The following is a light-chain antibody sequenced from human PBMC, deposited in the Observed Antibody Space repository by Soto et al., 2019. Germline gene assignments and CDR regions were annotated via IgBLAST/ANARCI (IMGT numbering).Light chain of an antibody. J-gene: IGKJ5*01. V-gene: IGKV1-39*01. CDR1: QSISSY. CDR3: QRRSNWPPSIT. CDR2: AAS. Sequence: DIQMTQSPSSLSASVGDRVTISCRASQSISSYLNWYQQKPGKAPKLLIXAASSLQSGVPSRFSGSGSGTDFTLTISSLEPQDFAFYYCQRRSNWPPSITFGQGTRLEIK.